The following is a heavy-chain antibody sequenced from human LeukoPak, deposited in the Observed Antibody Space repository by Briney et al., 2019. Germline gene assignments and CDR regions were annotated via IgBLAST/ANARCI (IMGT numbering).Heavy chain of an antibody. V-gene: IGHV4-34*01. CDR2: INHSGST. CDR1: GGSFSGYY. J-gene: IGHJ4*02. CDR3: ARGTDPIYSYCSSTSCYKGYYFDY. D-gene: IGHD2-2*02. Sequence: SETLSLTCAVYGGSFSGYYWSWIRQPPGKGLEWIGEINHSGSTNYNPSPKSRVTISVDTSKNQFSLKLSSVTAADTAVYYCARGTDPIYSYCSSTSCYKGYYFDYWGQGTLVTVSS.